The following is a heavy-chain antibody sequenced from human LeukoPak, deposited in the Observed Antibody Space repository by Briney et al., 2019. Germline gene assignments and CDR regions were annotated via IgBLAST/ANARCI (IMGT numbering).Heavy chain of an antibody. V-gene: IGHV3-21*01. CDR3: ARGGSGYYQNWFDP. Sequence: GGSLRLSCAASRFTFSSYSTNWVRQAPGKGLEWVSSISSSSSYIYYADSVKGRFTISRDNAKNSLYLQMNSLRAEDTAAYYCARGGSGYYQNWFDPWGQGTLVTVSS. CDR2: ISSSSSYI. CDR1: RFTFSSYS. J-gene: IGHJ5*02. D-gene: IGHD3-3*01.